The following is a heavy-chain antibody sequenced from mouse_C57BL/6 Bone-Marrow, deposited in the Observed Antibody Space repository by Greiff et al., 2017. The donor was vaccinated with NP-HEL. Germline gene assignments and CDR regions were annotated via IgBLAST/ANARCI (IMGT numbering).Heavy chain of an antibody. J-gene: IGHJ2*01. CDR3: ATGGDYAFDY. D-gene: IGHD2-4*01. CDR2: ISYDGSN. CDR1: GYSITSGYY. V-gene: IGHV3-6*01. Sequence: VQLKESGPGLVKPSQSLSLTCSVTGYSITSGYYWNWIRQFPGNKLEWMGYISYDGSNNYNPSLKNRISITRDTSKNQFFLKLNSVTTEDTATYYCATGGDYAFDYWGQGTTLTVSS.